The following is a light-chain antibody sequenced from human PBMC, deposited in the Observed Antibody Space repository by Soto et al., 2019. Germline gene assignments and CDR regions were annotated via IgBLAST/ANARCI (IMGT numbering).Light chain of an antibody. J-gene: IGKJ1*01. CDR3: QQYNNWPPGT. CDR1: QSVSSN. Sequence: EIVMTQSPATLSVSPGERATLSCRASQSVSSNLAWYQQKPGQAPRLLMYGASTRATGIPGRFSGRGFGTEFTLTIGSLQSEDFAVYYCQQYNNWPPGTFGQGTKVEIK. V-gene: IGKV3-15*01. CDR2: GAS.